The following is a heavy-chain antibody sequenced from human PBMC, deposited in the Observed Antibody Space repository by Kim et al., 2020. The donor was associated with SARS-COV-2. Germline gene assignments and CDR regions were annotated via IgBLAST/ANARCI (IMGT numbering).Heavy chain of an antibody. Sequence: PSRKSRVTISVDTSKNQFSLKLSSVTAADTAVYYCARWYGGSGRVYFDYWGQGTLVTVSS. J-gene: IGHJ4*02. CDR3: ARWYGGSGRVYFDY. D-gene: IGHD3-10*01. V-gene: IGHV4-31*02.